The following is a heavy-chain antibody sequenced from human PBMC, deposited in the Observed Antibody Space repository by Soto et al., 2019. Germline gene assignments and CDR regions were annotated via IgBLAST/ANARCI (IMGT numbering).Heavy chain of an antibody. J-gene: IGHJ4*02. V-gene: IGHV4-59*01. CDR2: IYYSGST. D-gene: IGHD3-10*01. CDR1: NGSLSSNY. CDR3: ARSFMVPVDVFEY. Sequence: SETLSLTCTVSNGSLSSNYWSCIRQSPGKGLEWIGNIYYSGSTKYNTYTKSRVTMSVDPSKNKFTLKLSSVTAADTGVYFCARSFMVPVDVFEYSGQGTMVTVS.